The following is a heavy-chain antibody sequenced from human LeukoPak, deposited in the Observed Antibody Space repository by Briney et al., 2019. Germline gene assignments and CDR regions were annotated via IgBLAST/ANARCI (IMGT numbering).Heavy chain of an antibody. J-gene: IGHJ4*02. CDR1: GGSFSGYY. CDR2: IYYSGST. Sequence: SETLSLTCAVYGGSFSGYYWSWIRQPPGKGLEWIGSIYYSGSTYYNPSLKSRVTISVDTSKNQFSLKLSSVTAADTAVYYCAGGIAVPGTPFDYWGQGTLVTVSS. D-gene: IGHD6-19*01. CDR3: AGGIAVPGTPFDY. V-gene: IGHV4-34*01.